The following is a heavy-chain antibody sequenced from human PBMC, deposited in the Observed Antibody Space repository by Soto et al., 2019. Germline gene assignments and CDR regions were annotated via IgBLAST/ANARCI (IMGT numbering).Heavy chain of an antibody. V-gene: IGHV4-34*01. D-gene: IGHD3-10*01. CDR1: GWSFHVYY. Sequence: SDTLYLACAVYGWSFHVYYWSWIRHPPGEGLEWIGEINHSGSANYNPTFKSRVFISVDMSKNQMSLQLTSVSAADTAVYYCAKGPQTGYYDSGTFYSSVPWGQGTLVTVSS. CDR2: INHSGSA. CDR3: AKGPQTGYYDSGTFYSSVP. J-gene: IGHJ5*02.